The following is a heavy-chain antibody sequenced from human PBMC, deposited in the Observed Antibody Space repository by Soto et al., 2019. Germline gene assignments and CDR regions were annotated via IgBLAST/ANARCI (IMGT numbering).Heavy chain of an antibody. CDR3: ARGSSGSTTYYYYGMDV. J-gene: IGHJ6*02. V-gene: IGHV1-2*02. CDR2: INPNSGGT. CDR1: GYTFTGYY. Sequence: VKVSCKASGYTFTGYYMHWVRQAPGQGLEWMGWINPNSGGTNYAQKFQGRVTMTRDTSISTAYMELSRLRSDDTAVYYCARGSSGSTTYYYYGMDVWGQGTTVTVSS. D-gene: IGHD1-26*01.